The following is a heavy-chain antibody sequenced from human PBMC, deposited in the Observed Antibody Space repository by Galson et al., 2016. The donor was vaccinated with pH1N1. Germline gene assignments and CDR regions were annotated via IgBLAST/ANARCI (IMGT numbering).Heavy chain of an antibody. V-gene: IGHV2-5*02. CDR2: IYWDDDK. CDR1: GFSLSTSGVG. D-gene: IGHD4-17*01. J-gene: IGHJ4*02. Sequence: PALVNPTQTLTLTCTFSGFSLSTSGVGVGWIRQPPGKALEWLALIYWDDDKRYSPSLKSRLTITKDTSKNQVVLTMTNMDPVDTATYYCARNGYGDYVGYFDYCGQGTLVTVSS. CDR3: ARNGYGDYVGYFDY.